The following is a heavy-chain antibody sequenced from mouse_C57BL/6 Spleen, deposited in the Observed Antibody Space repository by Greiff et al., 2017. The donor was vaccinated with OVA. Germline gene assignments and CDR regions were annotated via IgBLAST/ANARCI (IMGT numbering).Heavy chain of an antibody. CDR2: IDPSDSET. J-gene: IGHJ4*01. V-gene: IGHV1-52*01. D-gene: IGHD2-1*01. CDR1: GYTFTSYW. CDR3: AIYGNYNYAMDY. Sequence: QVQLQQPGAELVRPGSSVKLSCKASGYTFTSYWMHWVKQRPIQGLEWIGNIDPSDSETHYNQKFKDKATLTVDKSSSTAYMQRSSLTSEDSAVYYCAIYGNYNYAMDYWGQGTSVTVSS.